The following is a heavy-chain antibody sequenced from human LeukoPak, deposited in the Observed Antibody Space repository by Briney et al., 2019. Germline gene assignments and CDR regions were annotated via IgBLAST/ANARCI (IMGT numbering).Heavy chain of an antibody. V-gene: IGHV4-4*09. CDR2: IYTSGST. D-gene: IGHD3-22*01. CDR3: ARRNSSGYYGQSYYFDY. CDR1: GGSISSYY. J-gene: IGHJ4*02. Sequence: SETLSLTCTVSGGSISSYYWSWIRQPPGKGLEWIGYIYTSGSTNYNPSLKSRVTISVDTSKNQFSLKLSSVTAADTAVYYCARRNSSGYYGQSYYFDYWGQGTLVTVSS.